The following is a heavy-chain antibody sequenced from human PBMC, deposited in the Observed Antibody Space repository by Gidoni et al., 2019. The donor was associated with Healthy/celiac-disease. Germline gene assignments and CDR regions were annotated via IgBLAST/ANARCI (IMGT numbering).Heavy chain of an antibody. Sequence: EVQLVESGGGLVQPGRSLRLSWTASGFTFGDYAMSWFRQAPGKGLEWVGFIRSKAYGGTTEYAASVKGRFTISRDDSKSIAYLQMNSLKTEDTAVYYCTIRHSSSWYVGYFQHWGQGTLVTVSS. J-gene: IGHJ1*01. CDR3: TIRHSSSWYVGYFQH. CDR2: IRSKAYGGTT. D-gene: IGHD6-13*01. V-gene: IGHV3-49*03. CDR1: GFTFGDYA.